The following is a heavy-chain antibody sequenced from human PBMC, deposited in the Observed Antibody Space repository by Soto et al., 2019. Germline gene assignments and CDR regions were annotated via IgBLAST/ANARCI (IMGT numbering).Heavy chain of an antibody. D-gene: IGHD2-2*01. CDR1: GFTFSSYG. V-gene: IGHV3-30*18. Sequence: GGSLRLSCAASGFTFSSYGMHWVRQAPGKGLEWVAVISYDGSNKYYADSVKGRFTISRDNSKNTLYLQMNSLRAEDTAVYYCAKDALQNIVVVPAAKDVWGQGTTVTVSS. J-gene: IGHJ6*02. CDR3: AKDALQNIVVVPAAKDV. CDR2: ISYDGSNK.